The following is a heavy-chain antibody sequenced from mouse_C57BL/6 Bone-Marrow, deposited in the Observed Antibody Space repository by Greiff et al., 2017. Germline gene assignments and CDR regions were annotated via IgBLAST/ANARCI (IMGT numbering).Heavy chain of an antibody. Sequence: QVQLQQPGAELVMPGASVKLSCKASGYTFTSYWMHWVKQRPGQGLEWIGEIDPSDSYTNYNQKFKGKSTLTVDKSSSTAYMQLSSLTSEDSAVYYWARATMVTTDYAMDYWGQGTSVTVSS. V-gene: IGHV1-69*01. D-gene: IGHD2-2*01. CDR3: ARATMVTTDYAMDY. CDR1: GYTFTSYW. J-gene: IGHJ4*01. CDR2: IDPSDSYT.